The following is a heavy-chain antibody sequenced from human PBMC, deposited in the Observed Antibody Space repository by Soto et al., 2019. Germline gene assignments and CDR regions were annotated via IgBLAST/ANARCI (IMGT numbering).Heavy chain of an antibody. CDR3: ARVRSVLMVYAIYYYYGMHV. J-gene: IGHJ6*02. V-gene: IGHV4-34*01. Sequence: QVQLQQWGAGLLKPSETLSLTCAVYGGSFSGYYWSWIRQPPGKGLEWIGEINHSGSTNYNPSLKSRVTISVDTSKNQFSLKLSSVTAADTAVYYCARVRSVLMVYAIYYYYGMHVWGQGTTVTVSS. D-gene: IGHD2-8*01. CDR1: GGSFSGYY. CDR2: INHSGST.